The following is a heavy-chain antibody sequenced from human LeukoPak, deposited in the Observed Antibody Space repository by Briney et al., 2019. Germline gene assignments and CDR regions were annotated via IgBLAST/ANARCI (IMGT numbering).Heavy chain of an antibody. V-gene: IGHV4-34*01. CDR2: INHSGST. CDR3: ASQDTIFGVIDFDY. Sequence: PSETLSLTCAVYGGSFSGYYWSWIRQPPGKGLEWIGEINHSGSTNYNPSLKSRVTISVDTPKNQFSLKLSSATAADTAVYYCASQDTIFGVIDFDYWGQGTLVTVSS. J-gene: IGHJ4*02. D-gene: IGHD3-3*01. CDR1: GGSFSGYY.